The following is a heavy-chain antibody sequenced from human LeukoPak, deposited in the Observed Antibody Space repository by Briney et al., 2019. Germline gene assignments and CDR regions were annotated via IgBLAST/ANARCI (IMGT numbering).Heavy chain of an antibody. CDR1: GGSISSSSYY. CDR3: ARPEQQLAQSPFDY. V-gene: IGHV4-39*01. Sequence: SETLSLTCTVSGGSISSSSYYWGWIRQPPGKGLEWIGSIYYSGSTYYNPSLKSRVTISVDTSKNQFSLKLSSVTAADTAVYYCARPEQQLAQSPFDYWGQGTLVTVSS. J-gene: IGHJ4*02. CDR2: IYYSGST. D-gene: IGHD6-13*01.